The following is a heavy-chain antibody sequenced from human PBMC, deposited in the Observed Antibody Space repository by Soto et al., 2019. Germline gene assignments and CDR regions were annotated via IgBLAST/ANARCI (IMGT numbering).Heavy chain of an antibody. D-gene: IGHD2-15*01. Sequence: GESLKISCKGSGYRFTSYWIGWVRQMPGKGLEWMGIIYPGDSDIRYSPSFQGQVTISADKSISTAYLQWSGLRASDTAIYYCARQLPYGGNSYYGMDVWGQGTTVTVSS. V-gene: IGHV5-51*01. CDR1: GYRFTSYW. J-gene: IGHJ6*02. CDR3: ARQLPYGGNSYYGMDV. CDR2: IYPGDSDI.